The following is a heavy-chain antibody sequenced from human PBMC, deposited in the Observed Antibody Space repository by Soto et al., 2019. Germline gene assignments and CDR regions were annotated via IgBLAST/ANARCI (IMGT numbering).Heavy chain of an antibody. D-gene: IGHD6-13*01. J-gene: IGHJ5*02. V-gene: IGHV4-38-2*02. CDR3: ARDPPEYSSSWIRFAP. CDR2: IYHSGST. Sequence: SETLSLTCAVSGYSISSGYYWGWIRQPPGKGLEWIGSIYHSGSTYYNPSLKSRVTISVDTSKNQFSLKLSSVTAADTAVYYCARDPPEYSSSWIRFAPWGQGTLVTVSS. CDR1: GYSISSGYY.